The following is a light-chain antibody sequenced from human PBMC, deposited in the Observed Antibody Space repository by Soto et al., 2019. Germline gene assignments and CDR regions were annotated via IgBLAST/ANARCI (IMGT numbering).Light chain of an antibody. CDR2: GAS. V-gene: IGKV3-15*01. CDR3: QQYNSWPPLT. CDR1: QSVSSN. J-gene: IGKJ4*01. Sequence: EIVMTQSPATLSVSPGESATLSCRASQSVSSNLAWYQQKPGQPPRLLVYGASNRATGLPARFSGRGSGTEFTLTISSLQSEDSAVYYCQQYNSWPPLTFGGGTKVEIK.